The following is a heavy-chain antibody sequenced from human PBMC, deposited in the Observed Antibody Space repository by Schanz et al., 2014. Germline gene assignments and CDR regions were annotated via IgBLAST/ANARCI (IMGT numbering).Heavy chain of an antibody. CDR2: INSVGSNT. CDR3: ARGGFGEVSYFDY. J-gene: IGHJ4*02. Sequence: EVQLVQSGGGLVQPGGSLRLSCAASGFTFSSHWMHWVRQDPGKGLVWVARINSVGSNTDYADSVTGRFTISRDNSKNTLYLQMNSLRPEDTAVYYCARGGFGEVSYFDYWGQGTLVTVSS. CDR1: GFTFSSHW. D-gene: IGHD3-10*01. V-gene: IGHV3-74*01.